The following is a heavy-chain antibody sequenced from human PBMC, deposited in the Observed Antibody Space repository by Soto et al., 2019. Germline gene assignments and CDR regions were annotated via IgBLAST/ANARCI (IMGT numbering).Heavy chain of an antibody. CDR3: ARGGRASGYDFYYYGMDV. V-gene: IGHV3-21*01. D-gene: IGHD5-12*01. Sequence: GSLRLSCAASGFTFNTYSMNWVRQAPGKGLEWVSSISSSGTYTYYSDSLKGRITISRDNANNSLYLQMNSLTAEDTAIYFCARGGRASGYDFYYYGMDVWGQGTKVTVSS. CDR2: ISSSGTYT. J-gene: IGHJ6*02. CDR1: GFTFNTYS.